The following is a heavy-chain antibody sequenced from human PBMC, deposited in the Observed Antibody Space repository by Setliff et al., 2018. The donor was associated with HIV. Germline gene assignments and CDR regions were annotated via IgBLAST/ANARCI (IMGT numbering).Heavy chain of an antibody. D-gene: IGHD2-15*01. J-gene: IGHJ4*01. Sequence: LRLSCAASGFTFSSYAIHCVRQAPGRGLEWVAVISFDGKSKYYADSVRGRFTISRDDSKNTLYLQMNGLRVEDTAVYYCAKDGISGGAYPPYYFDYWGHGTLVTVSS. CDR2: ISFDGKSK. V-gene: IGHV3-30*04. CDR3: AKDGISGGAYPPYYFDY. CDR1: GFTFSSYA.